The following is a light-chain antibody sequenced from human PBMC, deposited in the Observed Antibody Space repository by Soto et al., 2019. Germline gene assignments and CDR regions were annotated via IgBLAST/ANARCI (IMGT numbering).Light chain of an antibody. J-gene: IGKJ1*01. CDR1: QSISSY. V-gene: IGKV1-39*01. CDR3: QQSYSTPWT. CDR2: AAS. Sequence: DIQMTQSPSSLSASVGDRVTITCRASQSISSYLNWYQQKPGKDPKLLIYAASSWQSGVPSRFSGSGSGTDFTLTISSLQPEDFATYYCQQSYSTPWTFGQGTTVDIK.